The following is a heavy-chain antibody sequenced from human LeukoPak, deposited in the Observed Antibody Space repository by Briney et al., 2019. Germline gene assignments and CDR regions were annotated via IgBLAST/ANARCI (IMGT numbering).Heavy chain of an antibody. CDR1: AITFSDYY. CDR2: ISGSGSTK. CDR3: ARGGYCSNVVCYTSRSLDY. V-gene: IGHV3-11*01. D-gene: IGHD2-8*01. Sequence: GGSLRLSCVAFAITFSDYYMSWIRQAPGKGLEWVSYISGSGSTKYYADSVKGRFTISRDNAKNSLYLRMNSLRAEDTAVYYCARGGYCSNVVCYTSRSLDYWGQGTLVTVSS. J-gene: IGHJ4*02.